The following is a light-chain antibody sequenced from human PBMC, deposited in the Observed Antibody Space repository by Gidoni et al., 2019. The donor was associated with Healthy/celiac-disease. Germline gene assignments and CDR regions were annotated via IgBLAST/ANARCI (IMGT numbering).Light chain of an antibody. J-gene: IGKJ2*01. CDR1: QSLLHSNGYNY. CDR3: MQALQTPYT. CDR2: LGS. Sequence: DIVMTQSPLSLRVTPGEPASISCRSSQSLLHSNGYNYLDWYLQKPGQSPQLLIYLGSNRASGVPDRFSGSGSGTDFTLKISRVEAEDVGVYDCMQALQTPYTFGQGTKLEIK. V-gene: IGKV2-28*01.